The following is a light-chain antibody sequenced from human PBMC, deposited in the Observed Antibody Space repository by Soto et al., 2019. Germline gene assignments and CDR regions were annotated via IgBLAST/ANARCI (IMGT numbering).Light chain of an antibody. J-gene: IGKJ1*01. CDR2: GVS. V-gene: IGKV3-20*01. Sequence: EIVLTQSPGTLSLSPGESATLSCRASQSVSSNYLGWYQQRTGQAPRLLIYGVSGRATGIPDRFSGSGSGTDFTLTISRLEPEDFALYYCQQYGSSRTFGQGTKVEIK. CDR1: QSVSSNY. CDR3: QQYGSSRT.